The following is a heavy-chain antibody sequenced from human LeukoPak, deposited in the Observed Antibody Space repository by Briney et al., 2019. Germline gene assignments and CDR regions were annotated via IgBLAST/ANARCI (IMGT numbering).Heavy chain of an antibody. J-gene: IGHJ6*03. V-gene: IGHV3-21*01. D-gene: IGHD3-3*01. CDR3: ARVQRFLWSYYYMDV. Sequence: GGSLRLSCAASGFTFSSYSMNWVRQAPGKGLEWVSSISSSSSYIYYADSVKGRFTISRDNAKNSLYLQMNSLRAEDTAVYYCARVQRFLWSYYYMDVWGKGTTVTVSS. CDR2: ISSSSSYI. CDR1: GFTFSSYS.